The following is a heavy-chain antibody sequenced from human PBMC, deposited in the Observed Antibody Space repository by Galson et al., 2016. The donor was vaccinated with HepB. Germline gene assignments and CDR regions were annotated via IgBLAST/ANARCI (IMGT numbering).Heavy chain of an antibody. V-gene: IGHV4-39*01. CDR2: IYHTGTT. Sequence: SETLSLTCTVSGGSIRSSGYYWGWIRQPPGKTLQWIGTIYHTGTTYYNPSLESRVSMSVDTSKNQFSLSLTSVTAADTALYFCARHSLAPRPINWFDPWGQGTLAILSS. CDR3: ARHSLAPRPINWFDP. D-gene: IGHD6-6*01. J-gene: IGHJ5*02. CDR1: GGSIRSSGYY.